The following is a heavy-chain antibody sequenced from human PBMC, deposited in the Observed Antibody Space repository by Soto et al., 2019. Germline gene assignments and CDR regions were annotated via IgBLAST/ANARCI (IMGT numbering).Heavy chain of an antibody. CDR2: INQDGSEE. V-gene: IGHV3-7*01. CDR3: ARGLRS. Sequence: PRGSLRLSCAASGFTFNDYWMNWGRQAPGKWLEWVANINQDGSEENYVGSVKGRFTVSRDNAENSLYLQMNSLTVEDTAVYYCARGLRSWGRGTLVTVSS. CDR1: GFTFNDYW. D-gene: IGHD3-16*01. J-gene: IGHJ5*02.